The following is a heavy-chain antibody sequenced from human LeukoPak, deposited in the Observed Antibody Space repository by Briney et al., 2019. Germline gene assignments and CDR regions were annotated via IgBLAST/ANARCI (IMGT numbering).Heavy chain of an antibody. CDR3: ATVTYGDSDY. Sequence: PGGSLRLSCAASGFIFSSYWMSWVRQAPGKGLEWVANIKPDGSEKFYVDSMKGRFTISRDNTKNSLFLQMNSLRAEDTAVYYCATVTYGDSDYWGRGTLVTVSS. D-gene: IGHD4-17*01. J-gene: IGHJ4*02. CDR1: GFIFSSYW. V-gene: IGHV3-7*01. CDR2: IKPDGSEK.